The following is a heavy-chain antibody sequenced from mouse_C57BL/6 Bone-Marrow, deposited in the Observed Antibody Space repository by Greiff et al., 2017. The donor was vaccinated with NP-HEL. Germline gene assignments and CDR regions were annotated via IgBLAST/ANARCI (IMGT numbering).Heavy chain of an antibody. Sequence: EVMLVESGGGLVKPGGSLKLSCAASGFTFSSYTMSWVRQTPEKRLEWVATISGGGGNTYYPDSVKGRFTISRDNAKNTLYLQMSSLRSEDTALYYCARLPTTTVVDDSYAMDYWGQGTSVTVSS. CDR2: ISGGGGNT. CDR1: GFTFSSYT. CDR3: ARLPTTTVVDDSYAMDY. J-gene: IGHJ4*01. D-gene: IGHD1-1*01. V-gene: IGHV5-9*01.